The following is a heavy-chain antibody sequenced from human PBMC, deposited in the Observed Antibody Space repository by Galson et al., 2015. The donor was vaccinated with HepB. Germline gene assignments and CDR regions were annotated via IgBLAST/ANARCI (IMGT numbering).Heavy chain of an antibody. J-gene: IGHJ5*02. V-gene: IGHV3-48*01. CDR1: GFTFSDYS. CDR3: ARGRRKMSYYDGSDYYVGWFDP. CDR2: ISSSSSVI. D-gene: IGHD3-22*01. Sequence: SLRLSCAASGFTFSDYSMNWVRQAPGKGLEWPSYISSSSSVIYYADSVKGRFTISRDNAKNSLYLQMNSLRAEDTAVYYCARGRRKMSYYDGSDYYVGWFDPWGQGTLVTVSS.